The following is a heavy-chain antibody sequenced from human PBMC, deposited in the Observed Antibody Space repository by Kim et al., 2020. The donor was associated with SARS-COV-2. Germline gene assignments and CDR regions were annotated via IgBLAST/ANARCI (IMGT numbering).Heavy chain of an antibody. CDR1: GYTFTSYA. Sequence: ASVKVSCKASGYTFTSYAMHWVRQAPGQRLEWMGWINAGNGNTKYSQKFQGRVTITRDTSASTAYMELSSLRSEDTAVYYCARVPGRGGYDILTGSKSSPNYFDYWGQGTLVTVSS. J-gene: IGHJ4*02. D-gene: IGHD3-9*01. CDR2: INAGNGNT. CDR3: ARVPGRGGYDILTGSKSSPNYFDY. V-gene: IGHV1-3*01.